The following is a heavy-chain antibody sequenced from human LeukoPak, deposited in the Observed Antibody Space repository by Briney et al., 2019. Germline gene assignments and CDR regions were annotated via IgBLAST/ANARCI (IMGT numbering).Heavy chain of an antibody. J-gene: IGHJ6*02. Sequence: GGSLRLSCAASGFTFDDYTMHWVRQAPGKGLEWVSLISWDGGSTYYADSVKGRFTISRDNSKNSLYLQMNSLRTEDTALYHCAKEFDTSLIYYYYYGMDVWGQGTTVTVSS. CDR2: ISWDGGST. D-gene: IGHD3-9*01. V-gene: IGHV3-43*01. CDR3: AKEFDTSLIYYYYYGMDV. CDR1: GFTFDDYT.